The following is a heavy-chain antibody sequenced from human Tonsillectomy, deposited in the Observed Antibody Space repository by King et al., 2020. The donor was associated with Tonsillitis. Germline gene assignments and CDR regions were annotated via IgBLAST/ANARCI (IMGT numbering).Heavy chain of an antibody. V-gene: IGHV3-33*01. J-gene: IGHJ4*02. Sequence: VQLVESGGGVVQPGRSLRLSCAASGFTFSSYGMHWVRQAPGKGLEWVAVIWYDGSNKYYADSVKGRFTISRDNSKNTLYLQMNSLRAEDTAVYYCARFIAAAGIDYWGQGTLVTVSS. CDR1: GFTFSSYG. D-gene: IGHD6-13*01. CDR3: ARFIAAAGIDY. CDR2: IWYDGSNK.